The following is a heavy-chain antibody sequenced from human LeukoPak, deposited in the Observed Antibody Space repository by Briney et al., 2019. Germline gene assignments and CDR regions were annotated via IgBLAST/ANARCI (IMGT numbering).Heavy chain of an antibody. D-gene: IGHD1-7*01. V-gene: IGHV1-18*01. J-gene: IGHJ4*02. CDR1: GYTFTSYG. CDR3: ARETGTTVSPDY. Sequence: ASARVSCKASGYTFTSYGISWVRQAPGQGLEWMGWISAYNGNTNYAQKLQGRVTMTTDTSTSTAYMELRSLRSDDTAVYYCARETGTTVSPDYWGQGTLVTVSS. CDR2: ISAYNGNT.